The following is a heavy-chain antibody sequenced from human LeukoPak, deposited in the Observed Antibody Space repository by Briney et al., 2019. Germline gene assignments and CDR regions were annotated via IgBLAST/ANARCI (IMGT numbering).Heavy chain of an antibody. CDR1: GGSIGTYY. CDR3: VRDGPSWGLL. V-gene: IGHV4-4*07. D-gene: IGHD7-27*01. J-gene: IGHJ4*02. Sequence: SETLSLTCTVSGGSIGTYYWSWIRQPAGKGLEWIGRIFTTGGANYNPSLKSRVTMSLDTSKNLFSLKLNSVTAADTAVYYCVRDGPSWGLLWGQGALVTVSS. CDR2: IFTTGGA.